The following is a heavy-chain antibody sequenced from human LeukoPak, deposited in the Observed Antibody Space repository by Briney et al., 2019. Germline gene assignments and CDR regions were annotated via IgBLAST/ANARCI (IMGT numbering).Heavy chain of an antibody. CDR1: GGSFSGYY. V-gene: IGHV4-34*01. Sequence: PSETLSLTCAVYGGSFSGYYWSWIRQPPGKGLEWIGEINHSGSTNYNPSLKSRVTISVDTSKNQFSLKLSSVTAADTAVYYCARVVDIVVVVAASRSWFDPWGQGTLVTVSS. CDR3: ARVVDIVVVVAASRSWFDP. D-gene: IGHD2-15*01. J-gene: IGHJ5*02. CDR2: INHSGST.